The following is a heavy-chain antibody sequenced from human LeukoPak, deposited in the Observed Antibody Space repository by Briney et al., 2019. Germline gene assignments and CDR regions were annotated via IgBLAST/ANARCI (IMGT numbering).Heavy chain of an antibody. CDR1: GYTFTSYY. J-gene: IGHJ4*02. CDR2: INPSGGST. V-gene: IGHV1-46*01. Sequence: ASVKVSCKGSGYTFTSYYMHWVRQAPGQGLEWMGIINPSGGSTSYAQKVQVRVTMTRDTSTSTVYMELSSLRSEDTAVYYCARASSGGYSYGPDYWGQGTLVTVSS. D-gene: IGHD5-18*01. CDR3: ARASSGGYSYGPDY.